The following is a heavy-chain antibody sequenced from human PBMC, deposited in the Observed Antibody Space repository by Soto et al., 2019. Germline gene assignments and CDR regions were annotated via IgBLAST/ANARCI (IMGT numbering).Heavy chain of an antibody. D-gene: IGHD6-13*01. V-gene: IGHV3-30*18. J-gene: IGHJ5*02. CDR3: AKDWGSSGWYNWFDP. CDR1: GFTFSTSG. CDR2: ISHDGGAT. Sequence: QVQLVESGGGVVQSGRSLRLSCAASGFTFSTSGMHWIRQAPGKGLEWVAMISHDGGATYYVDSVKGRFTISRDTDKNTLHPQLDSLTPEDTATYYCAKDWGSSGWYNWFDPWGQGTLVTVSS.